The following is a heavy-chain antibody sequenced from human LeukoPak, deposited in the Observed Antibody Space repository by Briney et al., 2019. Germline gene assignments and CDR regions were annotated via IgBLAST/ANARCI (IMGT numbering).Heavy chain of an antibody. J-gene: IGHJ4*02. V-gene: IGHV4-59*08. Sequence: SGTLSLTCAVSGGSISSYYWSWIRQPPGKGLEWIGYIYYSGSTNYNPSLKSRVTISVDTSKNQFSLKLSSVTAADTAVYYCASGEGGVITGFDYWGQGTLVTVSS. CDR1: GGSISSYY. D-gene: IGHD3-22*01. CDR2: IYYSGST. CDR3: ASGEGGVITGFDY.